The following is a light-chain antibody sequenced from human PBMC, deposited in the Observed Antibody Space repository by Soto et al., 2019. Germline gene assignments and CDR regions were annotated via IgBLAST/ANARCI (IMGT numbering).Light chain of an antibody. J-gene: IGKJ1*01. V-gene: IGKV3-15*01. Sequence: EIVMTQSPATLSVSPGERATLSCRASQSVSRNLAWHQQKPGQAPRLLIYGASTRATSIPARFSGSGSGTEFTLTISSLQSEDFAVYYCQQYDNWPGTFGQGTKVEIK. CDR3: QQYDNWPGT. CDR2: GAS. CDR1: QSVSRN.